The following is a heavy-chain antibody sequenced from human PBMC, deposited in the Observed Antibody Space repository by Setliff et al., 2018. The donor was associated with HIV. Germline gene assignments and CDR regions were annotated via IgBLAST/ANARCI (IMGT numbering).Heavy chain of an antibody. D-gene: IGHD3-3*01. Sequence: GASVKVSCKASGYTFTSHYIHWGRQAPGKGLGWLGWINVNNDATNYAQKFPGMVSMTRDTSISTAYMELRSLTSDDTAVYYCARNIGMHYDFWSAYDYWGQGALVTVSS. V-gene: IGHV1-2*02. J-gene: IGHJ4*02. CDR2: INVNNDAT. CDR1: GYTFTSHY. CDR3: ARNIGMHYDFWSAYDY.